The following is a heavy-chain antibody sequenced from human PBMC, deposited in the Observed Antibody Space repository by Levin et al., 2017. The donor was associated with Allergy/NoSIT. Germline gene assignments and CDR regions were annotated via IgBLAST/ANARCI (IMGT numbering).Heavy chain of an antibody. CDR2: IRSKAYGGTT. J-gene: IGHJ1*01. V-gene: IGHV3-49*04. CDR1: GFTFDNFA. D-gene: IGHD2-2*01. CDR3: TRIYCSSTSCYAVFFQH. Sequence: PTGGSLRLSCTVSGFTFDNFAMTWVRQAPGKGLEWVGFIRSKAYGGTTEYAASVKDRFTISKDDSKNIAYLHMNSLKTEDTAVYYCTRIYCSSTSCYAVFFQHWGQGTLVTVSS.